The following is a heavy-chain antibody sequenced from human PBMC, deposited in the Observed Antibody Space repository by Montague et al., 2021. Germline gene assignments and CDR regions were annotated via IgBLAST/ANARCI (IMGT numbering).Heavy chain of an antibody. CDR3: ARDVYSSGWSGYGMDV. J-gene: IGHJ6*02. Sequence: SKTLSLTCTVSGGSISSYYWGWIRQPPGKGLEWIGYIYNSGRTNYNPSLKSRVTISVDTSKNQFSLRLSSVTAADTAVYYCARDVYSSGWSGYGMDVWGQGTTVTVPS. D-gene: IGHD6-19*01. V-gene: IGHV4-59*01. CDR1: GGSISSYY. CDR2: IYNSGRT.